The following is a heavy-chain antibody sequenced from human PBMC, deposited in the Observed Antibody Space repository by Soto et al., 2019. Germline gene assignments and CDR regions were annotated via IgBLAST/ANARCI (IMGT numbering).Heavy chain of an antibody. CDR3: ARDYGSGSYSYNYFDP. J-gene: IGHJ5*01. Sequence: PSETLSLTCTVSGGSISSYYWSWIREPPGKGLEWIGYIYYSGITKYSPSLKSRVTISVDTSKNQFSLKLSSVTAADTAVYYCARDYGSGSYSYNYFDPWGQGTLVTGSS. CDR2: IYYSGIT. CDR1: GGSISSYY. D-gene: IGHD3-10*01. V-gene: IGHV4-59*01.